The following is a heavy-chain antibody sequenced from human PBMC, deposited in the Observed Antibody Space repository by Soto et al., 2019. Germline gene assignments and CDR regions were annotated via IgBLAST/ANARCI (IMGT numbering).Heavy chain of an antibody. CDR2: IIPIFGTA. J-gene: IGHJ6*02. V-gene: IGHV1-69*13. D-gene: IGHD3-9*01. Sequence: SVKVSCKASGVTFSSYAISWVRQAPGQGLEWMGGIIPIFGTANYAQKFQGRVTITADESTSTAYMELSSLRSEDTAVYYCARSLDYDILTGYYPPSYYYGMDVWGQGTTVTVS. CDR1: GVTFSSYA. CDR3: ARSLDYDILTGYYPPSYYYGMDV.